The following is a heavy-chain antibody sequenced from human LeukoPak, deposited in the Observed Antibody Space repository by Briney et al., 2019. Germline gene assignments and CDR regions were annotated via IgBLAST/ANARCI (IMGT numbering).Heavy chain of an antibody. V-gene: IGHV3-30*04. CDR2: ISFDGSNK. Sequence: PGRSLRLSCAASGFAFNTHTVHWVRQGPGKGLDWVAVISFDGSNKYYADSVKGRFTISRDNSRNTLYLQMNSLRAEDTAVYYCTNGWDVWGQGTLVTVSS. CDR3: TNGWDV. CDR1: GFAFNTHT. D-gene: IGHD6-19*01. J-gene: IGHJ4*02.